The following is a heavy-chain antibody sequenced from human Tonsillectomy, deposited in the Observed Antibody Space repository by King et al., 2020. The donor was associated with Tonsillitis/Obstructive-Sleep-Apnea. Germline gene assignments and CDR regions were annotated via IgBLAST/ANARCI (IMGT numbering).Heavy chain of an antibody. V-gene: IGHV3-53*04. CDR1: GFTVSSNY. CDR2: IYSGGST. Sequence: VQLVESGGGLVQPGGSLRLSCAASGFTVSSNYMSWVRQAPGKGLEWVSVIYSGGSTYYADSVKGRFTISRHNSKNTLYLQMNSLRAEDTAVYYCARGSYYYDSSGYSHYWYFDLWGRGTLVTVSS. CDR3: ARGSYYYDSSGYSHYWYFDL. J-gene: IGHJ2*01. D-gene: IGHD3-22*01.